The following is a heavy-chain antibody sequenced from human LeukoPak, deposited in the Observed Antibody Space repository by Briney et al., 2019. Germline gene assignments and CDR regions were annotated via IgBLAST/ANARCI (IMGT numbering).Heavy chain of an antibody. J-gene: IGHJ4*02. Sequence: GGSLRLSCAASGFSFSNYGMHWVRQAPGKGLEWVAFIRYDGSNKYYADSVKGRFTISRDNSKNTLYLQMSSLRAEDTAVYYCAKDPEQYYYGSGTYFDYWGQGTLVTVSS. V-gene: IGHV3-30*02. CDR3: AKDPEQYYYGSGTYFDY. CDR2: IRYDGSNK. D-gene: IGHD3-10*01. CDR1: GFSFSNYG.